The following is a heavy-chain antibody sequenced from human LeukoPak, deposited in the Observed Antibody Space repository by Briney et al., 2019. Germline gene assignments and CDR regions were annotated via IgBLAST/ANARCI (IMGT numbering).Heavy chain of an antibody. V-gene: IGHV3-23*01. CDR2: ISGSGGST. CDR1: GFTFSSYA. Sequence: GGFLRLSCAASGFTFSSYAMSWVRQAPGKGLEWVSAISGSGGSTYYADSVKGRFTISRDNAKNTLYLEMNSLRAEDTAVYYCATTVSGNFESWGQGTLVAVSS. CDR3: ATTVSGNFES. J-gene: IGHJ4*02. D-gene: IGHD6-19*01.